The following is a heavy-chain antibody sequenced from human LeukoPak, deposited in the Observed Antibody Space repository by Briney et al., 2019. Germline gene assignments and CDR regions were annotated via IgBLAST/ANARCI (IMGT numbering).Heavy chain of an antibody. CDR1: GFTFSSYA. J-gene: IGHJ4*02. V-gene: IGHV3-23*01. CDR3: AKGRTYYDILTGYYPFDY. CDR2: ISGSGGST. D-gene: IGHD3-9*01. Sequence: GGSLRLSCAASGFTFSSYAMSWVRQAPGKGLEWVSAISGSGGSTYYADSVKGRFTISRDNSKNTLYLQMNSLRAEDTAVYYCAKGRTYYDILTGYYPFDYWGQGTLVTVSS.